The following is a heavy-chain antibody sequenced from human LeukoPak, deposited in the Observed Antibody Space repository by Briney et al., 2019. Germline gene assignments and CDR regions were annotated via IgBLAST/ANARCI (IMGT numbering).Heavy chain of an antibody. Sequence: PSETLSLTCSVSGDSITYYHWNWIRQPPGKGLEWIGEINHSGSTNYNPSLKSRVTISVDTSKNQFSLKLSSVTAADTAVYYCARGPSTLGDTAMVEIDYWGQGTLVTVSS. D-gene: IGHD5-18*01. CDR2: INHSGST. J-gene: IGHJ4*02. CDR3: ARGPSTLGDTAMVEIDY. V-gene: IGHV4-34*01. CDR1: GDSITYYH.